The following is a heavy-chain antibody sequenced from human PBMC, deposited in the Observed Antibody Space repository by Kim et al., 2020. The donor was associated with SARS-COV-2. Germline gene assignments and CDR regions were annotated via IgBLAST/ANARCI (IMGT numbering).Heavy chain of an antibody. V-gene: IGHV3-74*01. CDR3: AREEVLMVYARWNYYYGMDV. Sequence: GGSLRLSCAASGFTFSSYWMHWVRQAPGKGLVWVSRINSDGSSTSYADSVKGRFTISRDNAKNTLYLQMNSLRAEDTAVYYCAREEVLMVYARWNYYYGMDVWGQGTTVTVSS. CDR2: INSDGSST. D-gene: IGHD2-8*01. J-gene: IGHJ6*02. CDR1: GFTFSSYW.